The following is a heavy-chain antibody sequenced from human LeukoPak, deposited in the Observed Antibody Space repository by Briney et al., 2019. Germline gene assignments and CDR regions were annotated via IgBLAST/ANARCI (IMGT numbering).Heavy chain of an antibody. CDR1: GGSISSGSYY. D-gene: IGHD3-9*01. CDR3: ASWHYDVLTGYYMGDR. CDR2: IYTSGST. V-gene: IGHV4-61*02. Sequence: NPSETLSLTCTVSGGSISSGSYYWSWIRQPAGKGLEWIGRIYTSGSTNYNPSLKSRVTLSVDTSKIQFSLRLSSVTAAGTAVYYCASWHYDVLTGYYMGDRWGQGTLVTVSS. J-gene: IGHJ4*02.